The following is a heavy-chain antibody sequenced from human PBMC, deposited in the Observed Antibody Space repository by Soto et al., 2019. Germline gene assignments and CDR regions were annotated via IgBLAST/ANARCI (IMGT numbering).Heavy chain of an antibody. CDR1: GFTFSVYW. V-gene: IGHV3-7*01. Sequence: GGSLRLSCAASGFTFSVYWMSWVRQAPGKGLEWVANIKQDGSEKHYVDSVKGRFTISRDNAKNSLYLQMNSLRAEDTAVYYCASGYAYGTSQFDYWGQGTLVTVSS. J-gene: IGHJ4*02. CDR2: IKQDGSEK. CDR3: ASGYAYGTSQFDY. D-gene: IGHD5-18*01.